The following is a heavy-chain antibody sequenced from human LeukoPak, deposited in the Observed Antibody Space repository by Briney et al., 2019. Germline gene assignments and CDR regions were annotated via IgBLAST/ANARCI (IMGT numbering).Heavy chain of an antibody. Sequence: GESLKISCKGSGYRFISYWIGWVRQMPGKGLGWMRIIFPGDSDMRYSPPFQGQVTMSADKTISTTYLQWSSLKASDTAMYYCVRRLYSSSSFDSWGQGTLVTASS. CDR3: VRRLYSSSSFDS. D-gene: IGHD6-6*01. CDR2: IFPGDSDM. CDR1: GYRFISYW. J-gene: IGHJ4*02. V-gene: IGHV5-51*01.